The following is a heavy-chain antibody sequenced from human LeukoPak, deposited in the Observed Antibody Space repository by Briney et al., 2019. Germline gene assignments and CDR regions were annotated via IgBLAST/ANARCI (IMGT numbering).Heavy chain of an antibody. CDR2: ISSSSSYI. V-gene: IGHV3-21*01. Sequence: GGPLRLSCAVSGYPFSRYSMNCVRQAPGKALEWVSSISSSSSYIYYADSVKGRFTISRDNAKNSLYLQMNSLRADDTAVYYCARDLYSSSWPTDYWGRGTLVTVSS. J-gene: IGHJ4*02. CDR1: GYPFSRYS. CDR3: ARDLYSSSWPTDY. D-gene: IGHD6-13*01.